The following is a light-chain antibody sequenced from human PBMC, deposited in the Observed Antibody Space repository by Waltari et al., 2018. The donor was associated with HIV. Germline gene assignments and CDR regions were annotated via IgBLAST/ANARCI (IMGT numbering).Light chain of an antibody. J-gene: IGLJ1*01. CDR1: SSDVGGYYS. Sequence: QPALTQPASVSGSPGQSITISCPGTSSDVGGYYSVAWFQQHPGKVPKLVIYDVNNRPSGVSNRFSGSKSGNTASLTISGLQAEDEADYYCSSFTSTVTYVFGTGTKLTVL. CDR3: SSFTSTVTYV. V-gene: IGLV2-14*01. CDR2: DVN.